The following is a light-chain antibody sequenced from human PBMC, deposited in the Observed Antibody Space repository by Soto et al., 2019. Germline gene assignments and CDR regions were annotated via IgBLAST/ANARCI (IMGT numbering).Light chain of an antibody. V-gene: IGKV3-20*01. CDR1: QSVSSSY. CDR2: GAS. CDR3: QQYGSSSWT. Sequence: EIVLTQSPGTLSLSPGERATLSCRASQSVSSSYLARYQQKPGQAPRLLIYGASSRATGMPDRFSGSGSGTDFTRTSSRLEPEDFSVYYWQQYGSSSWTFGQGTKVEIK. J-gene: IGKJ1*01.